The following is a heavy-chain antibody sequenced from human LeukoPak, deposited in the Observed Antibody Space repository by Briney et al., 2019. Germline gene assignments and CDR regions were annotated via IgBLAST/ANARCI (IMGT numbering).Heavy chain of an antibody. Sequence: ASVEVSCKASGYTFTSYDINWVRQATGQGLEWMGWVNPNSGNTGYAQKFQGRVTMTRNTSISTAYMELSSLRSEDTAVYYCARVQGRAWFDPWGQGTLVTVSS. V-gene: IGHV1-8*01. CDR1: GYTFTSYD. J-gene: IGHJ5*02. CDR3: ARVQGRAWFDP. D-gene: IGHD3-10*01. CDR2: VNPNSGNT.